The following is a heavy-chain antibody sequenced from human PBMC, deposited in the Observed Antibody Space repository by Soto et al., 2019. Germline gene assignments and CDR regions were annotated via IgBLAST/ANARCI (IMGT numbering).Heavy chain of an antibody. D-gene: IGHD2-2*01. CDR3: ARGNLNYCSSTSCYLRIPDAFDI. Sequence: SETLSLTCAVYGGSFSGYYWSWIRQPPGKGLEWIGEINHSGSTNYNPSLKSRVTISVDTSKNQFSLKLSSVTAADTAVYYCARGNLNYCSSTSCYLRIPDAFDIWGQGTMVTVSS. CDR1: GGSFSGYY. CDR2: INHSGST. V-gene: IGHV4-34*01. J-gene: IGHJ3*02.